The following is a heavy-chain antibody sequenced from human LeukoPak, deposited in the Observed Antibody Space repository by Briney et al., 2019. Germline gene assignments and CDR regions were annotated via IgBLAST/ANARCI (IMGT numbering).Heavy chain of an antibody. CDR3: ARGYCSSTSCYVWFDP. CDR2: MNPNSGNT. Sequence: GASVKVSCKASGYTFTSYDINWVRQATGRGLEWMGWMNPNSGNTGYAQKFQGRVTMTRNTSISTAYMELSSLRSEGTAVYYCARGYCSSTSCYVWFDPWGQGTLVTVSS. CDR1: GYTFTSYD. J-gene: IGHJ5*02. D-gene: IGHD2-2*01. V-gene: IGHV1-8*01.